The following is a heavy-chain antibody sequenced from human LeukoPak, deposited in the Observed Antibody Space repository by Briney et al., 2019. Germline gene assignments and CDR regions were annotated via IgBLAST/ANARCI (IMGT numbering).Heavy chain of an antibody. V-gene: IGHV6-1*01. CDR3: ARGRHIGGYFRESPHYYFDL. J-gene: IGHJ2*01. CDR2: TYYRSKWFN. CDR1: GDSVSSNSAA. Sequence: SQTLSLTCAISGDSVSSNSAAWNWIRQSPSRGLEWLGRTYYRSKWFNDYAVSVKSRITINPDTSKNEFSLQLNSVTPDDTALYYCARGRHIGGYFRESPHYYFDLWGRGTLVTVSS. D-gene: IGHD3-22*01.